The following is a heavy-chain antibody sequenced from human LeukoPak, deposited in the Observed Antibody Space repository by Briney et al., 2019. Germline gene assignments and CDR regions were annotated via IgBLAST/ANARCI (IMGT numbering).Heavy chain of an antibody. Sequence: SVKVSCKASGGTFSSYAISWVRQAPGQGLEWMGRIIPIFGTANYAQKFQGRVTITADKSTSTAYMELSSLRSEDTAVYYCARNYDKKGYYYYYYMDVWGKGTTVTVSS. CDR2: IIPIFGTA. D-gene: IGHD3-9*01. CDR3: ARNYDKKGYYYYYYMDV. V-gene: IGHV1-69*06. J-gene: IGHJ6*03. CDR1: GGTFSSYA.